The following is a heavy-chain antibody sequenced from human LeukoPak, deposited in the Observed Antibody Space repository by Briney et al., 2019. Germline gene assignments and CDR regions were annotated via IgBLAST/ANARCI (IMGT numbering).Heavy chain of an antibody. J-gene: IGHJ6*02. Sequence: GESLNISCKGSGYNLTSFWIGWVRQMPGKGLEWIGIIYPGDSDTRYSPSFQGQVTISSDKSIRTAYLEWSSLKASDTAMYYCARPTLDYKYYHGMDVWGQGTTVTVFS. D-gene: IGHD3-10*01. V-gene: IGHV5-51*01. CDR2: IYPGDSDT. CDR3: ARPTLDYKYYHGMDV. CDR1: GYNLTSFW.